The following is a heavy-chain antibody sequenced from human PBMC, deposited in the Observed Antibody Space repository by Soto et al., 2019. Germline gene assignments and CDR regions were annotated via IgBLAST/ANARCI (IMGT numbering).Heavy chain of an antibody. D-gene: IGHD3-16*02. CDR2: ITASGRST. V-gene: IGHV3-23*01. CDR3: AKHIIITFGGVIATTTYYFDD. Sequence: EVQLLESGGGLAQPGGSLRLSCAASGFTFSNYAMSWVRQAPGKGLEWVSAITASGRSTYYADSVKGRFTISRDNSKSTLYLQMNSLRAEDTAVYYCAKHIIITFGGVIATTTYYFDDWGQGTLVTVSS. J-gene: IGHJ4*02. CDR1: GFTFSNYA.